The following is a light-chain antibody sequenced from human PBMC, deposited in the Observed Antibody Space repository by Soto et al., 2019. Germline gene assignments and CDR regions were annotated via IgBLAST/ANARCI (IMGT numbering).Light chain of an antibody. J-gene: IGKJ1*01. CDR1: QSVSSN. CDR3: QQYNNWRPQT. V-gene: IGKV3-15*01. CDR2: GAS. Sequence: EIVMTQSPATLSVSPGERATLSCRASQSVSSNLAWYQQKPGQAPRLLIYGASTRATGIPARFNGSGSGTEFPLTISSLQPEDFAVYYCQQYNNWRPQTFGQGTKVEIK.